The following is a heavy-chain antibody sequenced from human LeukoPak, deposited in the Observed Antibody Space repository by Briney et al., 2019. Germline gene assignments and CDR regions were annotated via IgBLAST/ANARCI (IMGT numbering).Heavy chain of an antibody. CDR2: ISAYNGNT. D-gene: IGHD1-26*01. CDR1: GGTFSSYA. V-gene: IGHV1-18*01. J-gene: IGHJ3*02. Sequence: GASVKVSCKASGGTFSSYAISWVRQAPGQGLEWMGWISAYNGNTNYAQKLQGRVTMTTDTSTSTAYMELRSLRSDDTAVYYCARGLKWELSPGNAFDIWGQGTMVTVSS. CDR3: ARGLKWELSPGNAFDI.